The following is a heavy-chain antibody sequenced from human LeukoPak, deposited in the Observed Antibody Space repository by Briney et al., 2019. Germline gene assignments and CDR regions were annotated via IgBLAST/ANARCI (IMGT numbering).Heavy chain of an antibody. V-gene: IGHV1-69*13. J-gene: IGHJ4*02. D-gene: IGHD3-22*01. CDR3: ARGDSSGYYPH. CDR2: IIPIFGTA. Sequence: ASVKVSCKASGGTFSSYAISWVRQAPGQGLEWMGGIIPIFGTANYAQKFQGRVTITADESTSTAYMELSSLRSEDTAVYYCARGDSSGYYPHWGQGTLVAVSS. CDR1: GGTFSSYA.